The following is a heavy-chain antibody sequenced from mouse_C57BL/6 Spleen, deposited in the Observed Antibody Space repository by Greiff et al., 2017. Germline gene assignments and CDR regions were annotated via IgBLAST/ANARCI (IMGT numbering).Heavy chain of an antibody. D-gene: IGHD3-1*01. CDR1: GYAFSSYW. Sequence: VKLVESGAELVKPGASVKISCKASGYAFSSYWMNWVKQRPGKGLEWIGQIYPGDGDTNYNGKFKGKATLTADKSSSTAYMQLSSLTSEDSAVYFCARSEADTGGFADWGQGTLVTVSA. J-gene: IGHJ3*01. CDR2: IYPGDGDT. V-gene: IGHV1-80*01. CDR3: ARSEADTGGFAD.